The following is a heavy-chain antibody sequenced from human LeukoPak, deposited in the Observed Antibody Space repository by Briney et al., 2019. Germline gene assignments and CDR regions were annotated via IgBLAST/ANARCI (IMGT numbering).Heavy chain of an antibody. J-gene: IGHJ4*02. D-gene: IGHD3-10*01. CDR2: ISDGGSIT. Sequence: GGSLRLSCAASGFTFSDYGMSWVRQAPGKGLEWVSTISDGGSITYYADSVKGRFTISRDNSKNTLFLQMNSLRAEDTAVYYCAKSRGSGSKTARGVSFDYWGQGTLVTVSS. V-gene: IGHV3-23*01. CDR3: AKSRGSGSKTARGVSFDY. CDR1: GFTFSDYG.